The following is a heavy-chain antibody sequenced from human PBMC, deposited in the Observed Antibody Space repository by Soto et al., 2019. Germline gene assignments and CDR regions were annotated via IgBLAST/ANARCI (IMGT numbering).Heavy chain of an antibody. CDR3: ASMEGYDSSGYYSYYYYYGMDV. V-gene: IGHV1-3*01. D-gene: IGHD3-22*01. CDR2: INAGNGNT. Sequence: GASVKVSCKASGYTFTSYAMHWVRQAPGQRLEWMGWINAGNGNTKYSQKFQGRVTITRDTSASTAYMELSSLRSEDTAVYYCASMEGYDSSGYYSYYYYYGMDVWGQGTTVTVSS. CDR1: GYTFTSYA. J-gene: IGHJ6*02.